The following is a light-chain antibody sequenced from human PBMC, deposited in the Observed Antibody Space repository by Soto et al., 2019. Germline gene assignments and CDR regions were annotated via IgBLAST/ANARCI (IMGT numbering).Light chain of an antibody. Sequence: QTTATLSLSPGEGATLSCRASQSVSSYLAWYQQKPGQAPRLLIYDASNRATGIPARFSGSGSGTDFTLTISSLEPEDFAIYYCQQRSNWPRTFGQGTKVDIK. CDR1: QSVSSY. CDR2: DAS. V-gene: IGKV3-11*01. J-gene: IGKJ1*01. CDR3: QQRSNWPRT.